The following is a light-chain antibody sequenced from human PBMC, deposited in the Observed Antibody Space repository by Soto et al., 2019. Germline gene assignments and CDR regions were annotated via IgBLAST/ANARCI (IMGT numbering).Light chain of an antibody. Sequence: QAVVTQEPSLTVSPGGTVTLTCGSTPGAVTSGHYPYWFQQKPGQAPRTLIYDTSTKHSWTPARFSGSLLGGKAALTLSGAQPEDEAEYYCLLSYSGAHVVFGGGTKLTVL. V-gene: IGLV7-46*01. CDR3: LLSYSGAHVV. CDR1: PGAVTSGHY. J-gene: IGLJ2*01. CDR2: DTS.